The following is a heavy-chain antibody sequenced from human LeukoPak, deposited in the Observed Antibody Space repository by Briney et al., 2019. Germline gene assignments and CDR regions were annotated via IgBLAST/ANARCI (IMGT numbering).Heavy chain of an antibody. J-gene: IGHJ1*01. Sequence: PGGSLRLSCVASGFTFSRSAMTWVRQAPGKGLEWVSAIGGSGGSTYYADSVKGRFTISRDNSKNTVYLQLNSLRGEDTAEYYCGKTIQESSGVGGDWGQGTLVTVSS. V-gene: IGHV3-23*01. CDR2: IGGSGGST. CDR3: GKTIQESSGVGGD. CDR1: GFTFSRSA. D-gene: IGHD1-26*01.